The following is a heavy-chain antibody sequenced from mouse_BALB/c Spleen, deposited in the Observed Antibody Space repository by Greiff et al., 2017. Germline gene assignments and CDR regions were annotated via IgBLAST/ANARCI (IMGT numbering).Heavy chain of an antibody. CDR1: GFTFSSFG. Sequence: DVHLVESGGGLVQPGGSRKLSCAASGFTFSSFGMHWVRQAPEKGLEWVAYISSGSSTIYYADTVKGRFTISRDNPKNTLFLQMTSLRSEDTAMYYCARGKGNYFDYWGQGTTLTVAS. V-gene: IGHV5-17*02. CDR3: ARGKGNYFDY. CDR2: ISSGSSTI. J-gene: IGHJ2*01.